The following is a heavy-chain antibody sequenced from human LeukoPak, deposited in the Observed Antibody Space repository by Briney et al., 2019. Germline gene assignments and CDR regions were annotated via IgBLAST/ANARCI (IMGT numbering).Heavy chain of an antibody. Sequence: GASVRVSCTASGYTFSEDYMHWVRQAPAEGGERMGWISTDSGEKKYAQKFQGRVTMNRDRAISTPYMELTRLRSDDTAVYYCARKRGVAIDTNAFDIWGQGTMVTVSS. V-gene: IGHV1-2*02. CDR3: ARKRGVAIDTNAFDI. CDR1: GYTFSEDY. CDR2: ISTDSGEK. D-gene: IGHD3-3*01. J-gene: IGHJ3*02.